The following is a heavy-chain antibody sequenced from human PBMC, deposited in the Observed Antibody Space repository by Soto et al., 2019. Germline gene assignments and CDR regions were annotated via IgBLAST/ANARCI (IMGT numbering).Heavy chain of an antibody. V-gene: IGHV1-8*01. CDR1: GYTFTSYD. J-gene: IGHJ6*02. CDR2: MNPNSGNT. Sequence: QVQLVQSGAEVKKPGASVKVSCKASGYTFTSYDINWVRQATGQGLEWMGWMNPNSGNTGYAQKFQGRVTMTRNTSISTDYLELSSLRSEDTAVYYCFRVYARNWANYYYGMDVWGQGTTVTVSS. CDR3: FRVYARNWANYYYGMDV. D-gene: IGHD2-8*01.